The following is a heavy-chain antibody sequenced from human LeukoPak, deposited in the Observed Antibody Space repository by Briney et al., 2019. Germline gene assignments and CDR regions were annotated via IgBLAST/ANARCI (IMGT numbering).Heavy chain of an antibody. CDR1: GGSISSGGYY. J-gene: IGHJ5*02. V-gene: IGHV4-31*03. D-gene: IGHD1-1*01. Sequence: SQTLSLTCTVSGGSISSGGYYWSWLRQHPGKGPEWIGYIYYSGSTYYDPSLKSRVTISVDTSKNQFSLKLSSVTAADTAVYYCARVFTGTNWFDPWGQGTLVTVSS. CDR2: IYYSGST. CDR3: ARVFTGTNWFDP.